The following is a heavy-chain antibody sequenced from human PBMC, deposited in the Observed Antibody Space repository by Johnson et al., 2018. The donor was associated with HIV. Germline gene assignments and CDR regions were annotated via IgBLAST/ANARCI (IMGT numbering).Heavy chain of an antibody. J-gene: IGHJ3*01. CDR1: GFTFSSYD. CDR2: INWNGGST. CDR3: ARDKNNRIAAAALAAFDF. Sequence: QVQLVESGGGLVKPGGSLRLSCAASGFTFSSYDMHWVRQAPGKGLEWVSGINWNGGSTGYADSVKGRFTISRDNSKNTLYLQMNSLRAEDTAVYYCARDKNNRIAAAALAAFDFWGLGTLVTVSS. V-gene: IGHV3-NL1*01. D-gene: IGHD6-13*01.